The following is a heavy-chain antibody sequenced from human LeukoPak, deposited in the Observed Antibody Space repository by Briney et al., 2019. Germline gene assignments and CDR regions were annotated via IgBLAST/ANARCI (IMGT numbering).Heavy chain of an antibody. CDR2: INPNSGGT. CDR3: ARELGEDYYYGMDV. CDR1: GYTFTSYY. V-gene: IGHV1-2*02. D-gene: IGHD3-10*01. Sequence: ASVKVSCKASGYTFTSYYMHWVRQAPGQGLEWMGWINPNSGGTNYAQKFQGRVTMTRDTSISTAYMELSRLRSDDTAVYYCARELGEDYYYGMDVWGQGTTVTVSS. J-gene: IGHJ6*02.